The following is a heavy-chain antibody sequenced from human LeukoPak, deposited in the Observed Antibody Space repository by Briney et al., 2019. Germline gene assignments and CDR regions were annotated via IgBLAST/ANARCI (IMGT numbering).Heavy chain of an antibody. CDR1: GASISNSY. Sequence: PSETLSLTCTVSGASISNSYWSWIRQPAGKGLEWIGRIHTSGSTNYNPSFNSRVTLSVDTSKNQFSLKLSSVTAADTAIYYCASGYFWAIAVAGYYFDYWGQGTLVTVSS. CDR3: ASGYFWAIAVAGYYFDY. D-gene: IGHD6-19*01. V-gene: IGHV4-4*07. CDR2: IHTSGST. J-gene: IGHJ4*02.